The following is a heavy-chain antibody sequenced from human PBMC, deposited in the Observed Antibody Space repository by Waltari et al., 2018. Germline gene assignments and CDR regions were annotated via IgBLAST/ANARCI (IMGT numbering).Heavy chain of an antibody. CDR3: ARRNQLGNWYFDL. J-gene: IGHJ2*01. CDR1: GGSINSLY. Sequence: QVQLQESGTGLVKPSETLSLTCTVPGGSINSLYWSWIRQPPGKGLEWIGYIFYTGSTKYNPSLQSRVTMSVATSKNQFSLNLSSVTAADTAVYYCARRNQLGNWYFDLWGRGALVTVSS. CDR2: IFYTGST. V-gene: IGHV4-59*08. D-gene: IGHD2-2*01.